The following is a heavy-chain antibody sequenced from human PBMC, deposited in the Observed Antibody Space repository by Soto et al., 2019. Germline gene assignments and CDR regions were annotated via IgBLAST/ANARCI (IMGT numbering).Heavy chain of an antibody. J-gene: IGHJ6*02. D-gene: IGHD3-10*01. CDR1: GGYISSHNW. CDR3: ARPAYGSYTFGMDV. V-gene: IGHV4-4*02. CDR2: IYHGGST. Sequence: PSETLSLTCAVSGGYISSHNWWSWVSPPPAKGLEWIGEIYHGGSTNYNASLKSRVTISVDKPKNQFSLNLSSVTAADTAVYYCARPAYGSYTFGMDVWGQGTTVTVSS.